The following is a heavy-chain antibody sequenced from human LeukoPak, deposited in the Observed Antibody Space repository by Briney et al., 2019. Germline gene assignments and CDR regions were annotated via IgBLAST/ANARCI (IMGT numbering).Heavy chain of an antibody. D-gene: IGHD2-2*01. V-gene: IGHV3-23*01. J-gene: IGHJ3*02. Sequence: GGSLRLSCAVSGFTFSSYAMSWVRQAPGKGLEWVSAISGSGGSTYYADSVKGRFTISRDNSKNTLYLQMNSLRAEDTAVYYCAKGPPSTYCSSTSCRNYDAFDIWGQGTMVTVSS. CDR2: ISGSGGST. CDR1: GFTFSSYA. CDR3: AKGPPSTYCSSTSCRNYDAFDI.